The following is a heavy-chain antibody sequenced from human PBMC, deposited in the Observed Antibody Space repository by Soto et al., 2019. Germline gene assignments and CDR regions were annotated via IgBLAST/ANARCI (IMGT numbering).Heavy chain of an antibody. D-gene: IGHD1-26*01. J-gene: IGHJ6*02. CDR3: ARGSYVYYYYGMDV. CDR2: IWYDGSNK. CDR1: GFTFSSYG. Sequence: GGSLRLSCAASGFTFSSYGMHWVRQAPGKGLEWVAVIWYDGSNKYYADSVKGRFTISRDNSKNTLYLQMNSLRAEDTAVYYCARGSYVYYYYGMDVWGQGTTVTVSS. V-gene: IGHV3-33*01.